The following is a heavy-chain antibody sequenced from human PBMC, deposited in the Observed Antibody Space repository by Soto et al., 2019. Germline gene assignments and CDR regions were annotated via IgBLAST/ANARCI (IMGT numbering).Heavy chain of an antibody. CDR3: AAATVPGNTEAFDV. D-gene: IGHD1-7*01. V-gene: IGHV1-69-2*01. Sequence: EVQLVQSGAEVKKPGATVKISCKVSGYSFSDSYMHWVRQAPGRGLEWLGLINPADDDTTYAERVQDRVTMTADTSTDTAYMEMSSLRSDDSAVYYCAAATVPGNTEAFDVWGQGTLVTVSS. CDR2: INPADDDT. CDR1: GYSFSDSY. J-gene: IGHJ3*01.